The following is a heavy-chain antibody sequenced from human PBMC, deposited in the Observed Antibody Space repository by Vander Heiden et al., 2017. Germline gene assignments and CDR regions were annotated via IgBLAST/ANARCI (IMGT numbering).Heavy chain of an antibody. V-gene: IGHV3-15*01. D-gene: IGHD1-26*01. Sequence: EVQLVESGGGLVKPGGSLRTSCAASGFTFSNAWMSWVRQAPGKGLEWVGRIKSKTDGGTTDYAAPVKGRFTISRDDSKNTLYLQMNSLKTEDTAVYYCTTAGLKGWYSFDYWGQGTLVTVSS. J-gene: IGHJ4*02. CDR1: GFTFSNAW. CDR2: IKSKTDGGTT. CDR3: TTAGLKGWYSFDY.